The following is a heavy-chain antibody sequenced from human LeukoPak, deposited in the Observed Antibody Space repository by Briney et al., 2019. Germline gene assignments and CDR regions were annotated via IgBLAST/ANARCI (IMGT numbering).Heavy chain of an antibody. CDR2: INPNSGGT. J-gene: IGHJ4*02. CDR3: ARDPASSYYDFDY. D-gene: IGHD3-3*01. CDR1: GYTFTGYY. V-gene: IGHV1-2*02. Sequence: ASVKVSCKASGYTFTGYYMHWVRQAPGQGLEWMGWINPNSGGTNYAQKFQGRVTMTRDTSISTAYMELSRLRSDDTAVYYCARDPASSYYDFDYWGQGTLVTVSS.